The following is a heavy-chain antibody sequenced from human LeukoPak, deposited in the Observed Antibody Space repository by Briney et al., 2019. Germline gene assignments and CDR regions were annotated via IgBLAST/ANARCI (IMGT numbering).Heavy chain of an antibody. J-gene: IGHJ3*02. CDR3: ARLIRITIFGVVIIQSAFDI. Sequence: SETLSLTCTVSGYSISTGYYWDWIRQPPGKGLEWIGTFYHGGSTYYNPSLKSRVTISVDTSKNQFSLKLSSVTAADTAVYYCARLIRITIFGVVIIQSAFDIWGQGTMVTVSS. CDR2: FYHGGST. CDR1: GYSISTGYY. V-gene: IGHV4-38-2*02. D-gene: IGHD3-3*01.